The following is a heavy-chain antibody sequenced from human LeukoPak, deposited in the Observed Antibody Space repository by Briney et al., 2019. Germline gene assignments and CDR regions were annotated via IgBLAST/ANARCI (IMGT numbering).Heavy chain of an antibody. J-gene: IGHJ5*02. Sequence: GPTVTVFCRASGYTFNSYYMHWVPHPRAQGLEDMGIINSHGDSKIYAQKLQGRVTMTRDTSTSTVYMELSSLRSEDTAVYYCARAAAGLKANWFDPWGEGTLVTVSS. CDR3: ARAAAGLKANWFDP. CDR2: INSHGDSK. V-gene: IGHV1-46*02. D-gene: IGHD6-13*01. CDR1: GYTFNSYY.